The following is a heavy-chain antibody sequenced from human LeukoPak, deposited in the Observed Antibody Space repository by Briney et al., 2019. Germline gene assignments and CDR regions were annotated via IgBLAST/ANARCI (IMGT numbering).Heavy chain of an antibody. J-gene: IGHJ4*02. D-gene: IGHD2-21*02. CDR1: GTSIIRTNW. CDR2: VYHNGDT. Sequence: SGTLSLTCSVSGTSIIRTNWWSWVRQTPGKGLQWIGEVYHNGDTNYNPSLKSRVTISMDKSKNQFSLNLTSVTAADTAVYYCAKDRDTAVHQAFYWGQGTLVTVSS. CDR3: AKDRDTAVHQAFY. V-gene: IGHV4-4*02.